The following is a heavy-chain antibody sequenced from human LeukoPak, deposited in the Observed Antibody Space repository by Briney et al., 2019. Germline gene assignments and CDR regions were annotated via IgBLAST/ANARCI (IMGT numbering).Heavy chain of an antibody. CDR2: ISHGGST. Sequence: SETLSLTCGVSDHSITNTYYWGWLRQPPGKGLEWIGSISHGGSTHYNASLKSRVTISIEMSKSQFSLQLTSVTAADTAVYYCTRQVGVPSAIGYFDSWGQGALVTVSS. CDR1: DHSITNTYY. CDR3: TRQVGVPSAIGYFDS. J-gene: IGHJ4*02. V-gene: IGHV4-38-2*01. D-gene: IGHD2-2*01.